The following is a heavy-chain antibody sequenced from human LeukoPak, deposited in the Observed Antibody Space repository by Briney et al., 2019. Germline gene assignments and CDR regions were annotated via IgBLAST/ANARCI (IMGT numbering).Heavy chain of an antibody. J-gene: IGHJ4*02. CDR3: AKDLRTPYFDY. CDR2: LSGSGANT. CDR1: GFTFSSYA. D-gene: IGHD2-15*01. V-gene: IGHV3-23*01. Sequence: GGSLRLSCAASGFTFSSYAMSWVRQAPGKGLEWVSALSGSGANTYYADSVKDRFTISRDNSKNTLYLQMNSLRAEDTAVYYCAKDLRTPYFDYWGQGTLVTVSS.